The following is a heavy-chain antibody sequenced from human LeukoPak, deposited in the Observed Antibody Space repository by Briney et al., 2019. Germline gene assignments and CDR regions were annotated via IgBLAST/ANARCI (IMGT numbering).Heavy chain of an antibody. V-gene: IGHV3-23*01. CDR3: AKRAAARYYGSGSYSY. Sequence: PGGSLRLSCVASGFTFSSYAMSWVRQAPGKGLEWVSAISGSGGSTYYADSVKGRFTISRDNSKNTLYLQMNSLRAEDTAVYYCAKRAAARYYGSGSYSYWGQGTLVTVSS. D-gene: IGHD3-10*01. CDR2: ISGSGGST. CDR1: GFTFSSYA. J-gene: IGHJ4*02.